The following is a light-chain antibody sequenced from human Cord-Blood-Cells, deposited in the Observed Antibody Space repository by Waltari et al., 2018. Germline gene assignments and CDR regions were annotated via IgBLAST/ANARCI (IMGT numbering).Light chain of an antibody. CDR1: QSISSY. CDR3: QQSYSTPLT. Sequence: DIQMTQSPSSLSASVGDRVTITCRASQSISSYLNWYQQKPGKAPKLLIYAASSLQSGVPSRFSGSRSWTDFTLTISSLQPEDFATYYCQQSYSTPLTFDGGTKVEIK. CDR2: AAS. V-gene: IGKV1-39*01. J-gene: IGKJ4*01.